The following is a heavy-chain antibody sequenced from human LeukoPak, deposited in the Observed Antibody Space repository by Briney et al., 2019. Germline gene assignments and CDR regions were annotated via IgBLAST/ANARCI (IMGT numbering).Heavy chain of an antibody. V-gene: IGHV4-59*08. D-gene: IGHD4-23*01. Sequence: SQTLSLTCTVSGGSISRYYWSWIRQPPGKGLEWIGYIYYSGSTNYNPSLKSRVTISVDTSKNQFSLKLSSVTAADTAVYYCARHRVVTPDFDYWGQGTLVTVSS. J-gene: IGHJ4*02. CDR3: ARHRVVTPDFDY. CDR1: GGSISRYY. CDR2: IYYSGST.